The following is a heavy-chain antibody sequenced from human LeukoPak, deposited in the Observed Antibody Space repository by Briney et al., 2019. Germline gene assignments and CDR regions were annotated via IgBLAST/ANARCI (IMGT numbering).Heavy chain of an antibody. CDR3: ARGGSGSDFYY. D-gene: IGHD3-10*01. J-gene: IGHJ4*02. CDR1: GFTFSSYW. V-gene: IGHV3-74*01. Sequence: GGSLRLSCAASGFTFSSYWMHWVRQAPGKGLVWVSRINSDGSSTSYADSVKGRFTISRDNAKNTLYLQMNSLRAEDMAVYYCARGGSGSDFYYWGQGTLVTVSS. CDR2: INSDGSST.